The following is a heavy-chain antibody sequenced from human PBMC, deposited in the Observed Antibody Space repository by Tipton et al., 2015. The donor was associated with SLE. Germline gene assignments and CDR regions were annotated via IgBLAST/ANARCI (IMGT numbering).Heavy chain of an antibody. CDR1: GRSISSGSYF. D-gene: IGHD3-3*01. CDR2: IYPSGST. V-gene: IGHV4-61*02. Sequence: TLSLTCTVSGRSISSGSYFWSWIRQPAGKGLEWIGRIYPSGSTNYNPALQSRVTISVDTSKNQFSLNVDSVTAADTAIYYCARARGPRLHYTRLYYYGMDVWGQGTTVAVSS. J-gene: IGHJ6*02. CDR3: ARARGPRLHYTRLYYYGMDV.